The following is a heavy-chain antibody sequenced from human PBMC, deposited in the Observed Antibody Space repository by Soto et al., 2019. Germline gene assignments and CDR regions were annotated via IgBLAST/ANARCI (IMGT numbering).Heavy chain of an antibody. Sequence: VGSLRLSCAASGFTFSSYSMNWVRQAPGKGLEWVSSISSSSSYIYYADSVKGRFTISRDNAKNSLYLQMNSLRAEDTAVYYCARLVSTGTTSWFDPWGQGTLVTVSS. D-gene: IGHD1-7*01. CDR2: ISSSSSYI. J-gene: IGHJ5*02. CDR1: GFTFSSYS. CDR3: ARLVSTGTTSWFDP. V-gene: IGHV3-21*01.